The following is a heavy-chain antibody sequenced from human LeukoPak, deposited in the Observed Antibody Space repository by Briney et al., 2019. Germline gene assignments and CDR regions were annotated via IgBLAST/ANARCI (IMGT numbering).Heavy chain of an antibody. Sequence: PSETLSLTCAVSGGSISSSNWWSWVRQPPGKGLEWIGEIYHSGSTNYNPSLKSRVTISVDTSKNQFSLKLSSVTAADTAVYYCASGSYGDYVFDYWGQGTLVTVSS. J-gene: IGHJ4*02. CDR3: ASGSYGDYVFDY. CDR2: IYHSGST. CDR1: GGSISSSNW. D-gene: IGHD4-17*01. V-gene: IGHV4-4*02.